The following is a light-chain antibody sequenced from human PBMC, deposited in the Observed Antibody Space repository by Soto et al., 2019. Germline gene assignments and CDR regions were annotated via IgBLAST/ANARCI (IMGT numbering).Light chain of an antibody. Sequence: QSVLTQSSSASASLGSSVKLTCTLSSGHSSYIIAWHQQQPGKAPRYLMKLESSGSYNKGSGVPDRFSGSSSGADRYLTISHLQFEDEADYYCETWDSNPRVFGGGTKLTVL. CDR1: SGHSSYI. CDR3: ETWDSNPRV. V-gene: IGLV4-60*02. J-gene: IGLJ3*02. CDR2: LESSGSY.